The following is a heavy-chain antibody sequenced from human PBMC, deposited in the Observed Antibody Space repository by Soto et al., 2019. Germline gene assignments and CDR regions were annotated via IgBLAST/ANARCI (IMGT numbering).Heavy chain of an antibody. CDR3: ARQYDSSAYSVDY. CDR2: IYPGDSDT. D-gene: IGHD3-22*01. CDR1: GYSFTSYW. V-gene: IGHV5-51*01. J-gene: IGHJ4*02. Sequence: GESLKISCKGSGYSFTSYWIGWVRQMPGKGLEWMGMIYPGDSDTRYSPSFQGQSTISADESISTADLQWSSLKASDTAMYYCARQYDSSAYSVDYWGQGTRVTVSS.